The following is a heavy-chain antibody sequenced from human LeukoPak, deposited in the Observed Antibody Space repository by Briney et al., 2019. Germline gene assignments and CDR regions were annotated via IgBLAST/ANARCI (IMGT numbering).Heavy chain of an antibody. CDR2: IWYDGSNK. D-gene: IGHD3-22*01. CDR3: ARALFNYDSSGLSY. J-gene: IGHJ4*02. V-gene: IGHV3-33*01. Sequence: PGGSLRLSCAASGFTFSSYVMHWVRQAPGKGLEWVALIWYDGSNKYYADSVKGRFTISRDNSKNTMYLQMNSLRAEDTAVYYCARALFNYDSSGLSYWGQGTLVTVSS. CDR1: GFTFSSYV.